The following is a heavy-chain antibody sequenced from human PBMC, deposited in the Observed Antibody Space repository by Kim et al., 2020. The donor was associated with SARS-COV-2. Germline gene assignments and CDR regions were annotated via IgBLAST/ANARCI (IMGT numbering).Heavy chain of an antibody. V-gene: IGHV1-3*01. CDR3: ARGGGSGSYSTVFDY. Sequence: QDVQGRITITRDTCASSAYVELSNLRSEDTAVYYCARGGGSGSYSTVFDYWGQGTLVTVSS. D-gene: IGHD3-10*01. J-gene: IGHJ4*02.